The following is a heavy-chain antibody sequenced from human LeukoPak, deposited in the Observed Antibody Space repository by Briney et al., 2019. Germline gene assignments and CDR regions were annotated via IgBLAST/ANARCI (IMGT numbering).Heavy chain of an antibody. J-gene: IGHJ4*02. CDR2: IKEDGSERK. CDR1: GFTFSSYW. CDR3: ARGGYRYEY. Sequence: GGSLRLSCAASGFTFSSYWMSWVRQAPGKGLEWVANIKEDGSERKYYEDSVKGRFTISRDNTKKSLYLQMDSLRAEDTTVYYCARGGYRYEYWGQGTLVTVSS. V-gene: IGHV3-7*04. D-gene: IGHD5-12*01.